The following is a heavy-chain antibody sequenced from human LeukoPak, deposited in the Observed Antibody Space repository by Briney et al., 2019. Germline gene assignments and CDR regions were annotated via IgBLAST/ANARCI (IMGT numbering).Heavy chain of an antibody. D-gene: IGHD6-19*01. CDR1: GFTFSSYS. J-gene: IGHJ3*02. CDR2: ISSSSSYI. V-gene: IGHV3-21*01. CDR3: ARADAHSSGWYPDAFDI. Sequence: PGGSLRLSCAASGFTFSSYSMNWVRQAPGKGLEWVSSISSSSSYIYYADSVKGRFTISRDNAKNSLYLQMNSLRAEDTAVYYCARADAHSSGWYPDAFDIWGQGTMVTVSS.